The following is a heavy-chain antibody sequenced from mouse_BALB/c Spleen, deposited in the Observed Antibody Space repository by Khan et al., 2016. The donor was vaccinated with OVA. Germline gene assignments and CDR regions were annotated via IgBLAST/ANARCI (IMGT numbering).Heavy chain of an antibody. CDR2: TNPTNGRT. CDR3: AISKKIVATYCDY. Sequence: QVQLQQPGAELVKAGASVKMSCKASGYTFTSYWMHWVKQRLGQGLEWFAETNPTNGRTYYNEKFKSKAPLTLDKTSSTAYMLLSGPTFEDSAVDYCAISKKIVATYCDYGGQGTTLTVAA. D-gene: IGHD1-1*01. CDR1: GYTFTSYW. J-gene: IGHJ2*01. V-gene: IGHV1S81*02.